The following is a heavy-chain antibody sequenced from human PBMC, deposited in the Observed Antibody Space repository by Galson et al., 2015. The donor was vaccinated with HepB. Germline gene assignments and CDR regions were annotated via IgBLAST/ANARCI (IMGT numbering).Heavy chain of an antibody. J-gene: IGHJ3*02. D-gene: IGHD2/OR15-2a*01. CDR3: ARERINRADHGSAFDI. CDR2: IWNDGSNK. CDR1: GLTFSTYG. V-gene: IGHV3-33*01. Sequence: SLRLSCAVSGLTFSTYGMHWVRQAPGKGLEWVALIWNDGSNKNYADSVKGRFSIFRENSKNMLYLQMNSLRAEDTALYYCARERINRADHGSAFDIWGHGTMVTVSS.